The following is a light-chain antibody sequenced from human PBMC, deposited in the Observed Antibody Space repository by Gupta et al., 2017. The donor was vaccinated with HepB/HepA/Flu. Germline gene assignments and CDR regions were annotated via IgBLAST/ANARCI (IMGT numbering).Light chain of an antibody. Sequence: SYVLTQPPSVSVAAGKTARITCGGNNIGSKSVCWYPQTPGQAPVLLVYDDRDRLSGIPERFSGSNSGTTATVTTSRVEAGDEADYYCQVGDRSSDNWVFGGGTKLTVL. CDR1: NIGSKS. V-gene: IGLV3-21*03. J-gene: IGLJ3*02. CDR3: QVGDRSSDNWV. CDR2: DDR.